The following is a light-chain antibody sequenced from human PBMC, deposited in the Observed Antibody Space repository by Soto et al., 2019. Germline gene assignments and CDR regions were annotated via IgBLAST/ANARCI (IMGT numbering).Light chain of an antibody. CDR1: QSVSSSY. Sequence: EIVLTQSPGTLSLSPGERATLSCRASQSVSSSYLAWYQQKLGQAPRLLIYGASNRATGIPDRFSGSGYGTDFTLTITRLEPEDFAVYYCQQSGTSPSWTFGQGTKVVIK. V-gene: IGKV3-20*01. CDR2: GAS. J-gene: IGKJ1*01. CDR3: QQSGTSPSWT.